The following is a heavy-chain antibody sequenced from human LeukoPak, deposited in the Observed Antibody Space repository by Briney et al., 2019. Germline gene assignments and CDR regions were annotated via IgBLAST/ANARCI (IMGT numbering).Heavy chain of an antibody. Sequence: GGSLRLSCAASGFTFSTYWMNWVRQAPGKGLEWVANIKPDGSEKYFVDSVKGRFTISTDNAKNSVYLQMNSLRAEDTAVYYCLRSGGYWGQGTPVTVSS. CDR3: LRSGGY. V-gene: IGHV3-7*01. J-gene: IGHJ4*02. D-gene: IGHD1-26*01. CDR1: GFTFSTYW. CDR2: IKPDGSEK.